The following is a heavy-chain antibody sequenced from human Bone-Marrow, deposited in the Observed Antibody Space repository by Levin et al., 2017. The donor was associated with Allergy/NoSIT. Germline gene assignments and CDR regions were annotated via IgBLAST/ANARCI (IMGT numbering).Heavy chain of an antibody. J-gene: IGHJ6*03. CDR1: GASVNSGSNY. Sequence: SETLSLTCTVSGASVNSGSNYWSWIRQSPGKGLEWIGCIDYSGTTNYNPSLKSRVTISSDTSTNQFSLTVSSVTAADAAVYYCARDLDYYYYMDVWGKGTTVTVSS. CDR2: IDYSGTT. V-gene: IGHV4-61*01. CDR3: ARDLDYYYYMDV.